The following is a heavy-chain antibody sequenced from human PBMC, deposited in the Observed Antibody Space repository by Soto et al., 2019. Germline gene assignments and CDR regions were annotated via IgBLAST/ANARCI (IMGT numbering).Heavy chain of an antibody. D-gene: IGHD6-19*01. Sequence: SQTLSLTSAISGDSVSSNSGAWNWIRQSPSRGLEGLGRTYYRSKWYTGYAVSVRSRITINPDTSKNQFCLQLSSVTPEDTAVYYCTGQSVAGAIDYGGQGTPVTVSS. CDR3: TGQSVAGAIDY. CDR2: TYYRSKWYT. CDR1: GDSVSSNSGA. V-gene: IGHV6-1*01. J-gene: IGHJ4*02.